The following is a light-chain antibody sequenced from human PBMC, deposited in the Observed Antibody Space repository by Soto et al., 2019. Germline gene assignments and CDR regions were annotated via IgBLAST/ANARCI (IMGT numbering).Light chain of an antibody. J-gene: IGLJ2*01. V-gene: IGLV4-69*01. CDR2: LNSDGSH. CDR3: QTWGTGVV. CDR1: SGHSSYG. Sequence: QAVVTQSPSASASLGASVKLTCTLSSGHSSYGIAWHQQQPEKGPRYLMKLNSDGSHNKGDGIPDRFSGSSSGAERYLTISSLQSEDEADYYCQTWGTGVVFGGGTKLTVL.